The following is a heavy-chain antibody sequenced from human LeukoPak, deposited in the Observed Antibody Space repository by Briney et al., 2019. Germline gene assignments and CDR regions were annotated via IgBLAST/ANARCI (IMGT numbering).Heavy chain of an antibody. CDR3: AKDLNTVVMQYFDF. J-gene: IGHJ4*02. D-gene: IGHD2-21*01. CDR1: GFPFSSYG. V-gene: IGHV3-30*02. Sequence: GGSLRLSCTGSGFPFSSYGMHWVRQTPGRGLEWVAFMRYDGKTEYYADSVKGRFTIAREDSHSTVHLHMKDLRPDDAAVYFCAKDLNTVVMQYFDFWGQGPRVSVSS. CDR2: MRYDGKTE.